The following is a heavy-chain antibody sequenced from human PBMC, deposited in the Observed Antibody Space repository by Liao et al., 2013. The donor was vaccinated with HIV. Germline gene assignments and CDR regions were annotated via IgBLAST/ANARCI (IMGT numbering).Heavy chain of an antibody. V-gene: IGHV4-34*01. CDR3: ARVGGATRIAVAVPGVNWFDP. CDR2: INHSGST. D-gene: IGHD6-19*01. CDR1: GGSFSGYY. Sequence: QVQLQQWGAGLLKPSETLSLTCAVYGGSFSGYYWSWIRQPPGKGLEWIGEINHSGSTNYNPSLKSRVTISVDTSKNQFSLKLSSVTAADTAVYYCARVGGATRIAVAVPGVNWFDPGAREPWSPSPQ. J-gene: IGHJ5*02.